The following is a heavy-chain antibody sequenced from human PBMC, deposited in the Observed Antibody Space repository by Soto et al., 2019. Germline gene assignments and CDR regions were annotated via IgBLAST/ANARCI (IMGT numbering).Heavy chain of an antibody. CDR2: ISAYNGNT. D-gene: IGHD3-22*01. J-gene: IGHJ2*01. Sequence: QVQLVQSGAEVKKPGASVKVSCKASGYTFTSYGISWVRQAPGQGLEWMGWISAYNGNTNYAQKLQGKVTMTTDTSTSTADMELRSLRSDDTAVYYCARYYYDSSGYYRYFDLWGRGTLVTVSS. CDR3: ARYYYDSSGYYRYFDL. CDR1: GYTFTSYG. V-gene: IGHV1-18*01.